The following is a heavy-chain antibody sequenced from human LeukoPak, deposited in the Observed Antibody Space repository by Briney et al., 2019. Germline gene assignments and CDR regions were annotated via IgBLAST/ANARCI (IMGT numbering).Heavy chain of an antibody. CDR1: GGSISSSSYY. CDR2: IYYSGST. J-gene: IGHJ4*02. D-gene: IGHD4-17*01. CDR3: ARSLRRGVTTGPIDY. Sequence: PSETLSLTCTVSGGSISSSSYYWGWIRQPPGKGLEWIGSIYYSGSTYYNPSLKSRVTISVDTSKNQFSLKLSSVTAADTAVYYCARSLRRGVTTGPIDYWGQGTLVTVSS. V-gene: IGHV4-39*07.